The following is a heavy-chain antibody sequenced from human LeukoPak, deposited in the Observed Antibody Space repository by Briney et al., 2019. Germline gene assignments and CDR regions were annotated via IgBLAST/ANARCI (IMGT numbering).Heavy chain of an antibody. CDR1: GFTVSSNY. CDR3: ARDYPSGYYYPL. Sequence: SGGSLRLSCAASGFTVSSNYMSWVRQAPGKGLEWVSVIYSGGSTYYADSVKGRFTISRDHSKNTLYLPMNSLRAEDTAVYYCARDYPSGYYYPLWGQGTLVTVSS. CDR2: IYSGGST. D-gene: IGHD3-22*01. V-gene: IGHV3-66*01. J-gene: IGHJ4*02.